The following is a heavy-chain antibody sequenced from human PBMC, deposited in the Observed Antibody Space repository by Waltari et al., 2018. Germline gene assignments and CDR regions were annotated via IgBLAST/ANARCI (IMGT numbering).Heavy chain of an antibody. J-gene: IGHJ6*02. Sequence: QVQLQQWGAGLLKPSETLSLTCAVYGGSFSGYYWSWIRQPPGNGLEWIGEINHSGSTNYNPSLKSRVTISVDTSKNQFSLKLSSVTAADTAVYYCARGTYCSSTSCYVYYYYYYGMDVWGQGTTVTVSS. V-gene: IGHV4-34*01. CDR2: INHSGST. CDR3: ARGTYCSSTSCYVYYYYYYGMDV. D-gene: IGHD2-2*01. CDR1: GGSFSGYY.